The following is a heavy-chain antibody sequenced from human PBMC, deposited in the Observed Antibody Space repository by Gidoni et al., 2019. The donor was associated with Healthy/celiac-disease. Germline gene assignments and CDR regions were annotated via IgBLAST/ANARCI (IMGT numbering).Heavy chain of an antibody. V-gene: IGHV3-33*08. Sequence: QVQLVESGGGVVQPGRSLRLSCVASGFPFSSYAMHWVRQAPGKGLEWVAVIWYDASNKFYADSVKGRFTISRDNSKNTVYLQMDSLRVDDSAVYYCGRGTSSTGIEYWGQGTLVTVSS. J-gene: IGHJ4*02. CDR1: GFPFSSYA. CDR2: IWYDASNK. D-gene: IGHD1-1*01. CDR3: GRGTSSTGIEY.